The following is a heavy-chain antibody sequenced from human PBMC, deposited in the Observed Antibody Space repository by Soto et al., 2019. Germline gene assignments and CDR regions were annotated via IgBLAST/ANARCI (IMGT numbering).Heavy chain of an antibody. D-gene: IGHD2-15*01. V-gene: IGHV3-30-3*01. Sequence: ESGGGVVQPGRSLRLSCAASGFTFSSYAMHWVRQAPGKGLEWVAVISYDGSNKYYADSVKGRFTISRDNSKNTLYLQMNSLRAEDTAVYYCASLVVVAAKDAFDIWGQGTMVTVSS. J-gene: IGHJ3*02. CDR3: ASLVVVAAKDAFDI. CDR1: GFTFSSYA. CDR2: ISYDGSNK.